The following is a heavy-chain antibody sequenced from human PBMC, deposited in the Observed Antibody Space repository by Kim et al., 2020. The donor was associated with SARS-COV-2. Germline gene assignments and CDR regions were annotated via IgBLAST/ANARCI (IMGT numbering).Heavy chain of an antibody. Sequence: SETLSLTCTVSGYSISSGYYWGWIRQPPGKGLEWIGSIYHSGSTYYNPSLKSRVTISVDTSKNQFSLKLSSVTAADTAVYYCARAKILRYCSSTSCYLAWFDPWGQGTLVTVSS. CDR2: IYHSGST. J-gene: IGHJ5*02. CDR3: ARAKILRYCSSTSCYLAWFDP. V-gene: IGHV4-38-2*02. D-gene: IGHD2-2*01. CDR1: GYSISSGYY.